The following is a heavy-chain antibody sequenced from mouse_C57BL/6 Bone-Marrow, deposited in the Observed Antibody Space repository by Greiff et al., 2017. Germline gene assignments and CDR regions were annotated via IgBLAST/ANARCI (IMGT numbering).Heavy chain of an antibody. D-gene: IGHD3-3*01. J-gene: IGHJ2*01. CDR3: AKGLYKSNY. V-gene: IGHV14-4*01. CDR1: GFNIKDDY. Sequence: VQLQQSGAELVRPGASVKLSCTASGFNIKDDYMNWVKQRPEQGLEWIGWIDPENGDTEYASKFQGKATITADPSSNTAYLQLSSLTSEDTAVYYCAKGLYKSNYWGQGTTRTVSS. CDR2: IDPENGDT.